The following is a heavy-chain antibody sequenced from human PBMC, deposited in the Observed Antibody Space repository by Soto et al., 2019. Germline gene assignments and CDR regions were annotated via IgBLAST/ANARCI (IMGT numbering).Heavy chain of an antibody. Sequence: PGGSLRLSCAASPFTFRSYSMHWVRQAPGKGLEWVTSISYDGSKESYADSVKGRFAISRDNSKNTLYLQMNSLRPEDTAVYYCARYCNGGACYSASLDYWGQGTQVT. CDR2: ISYDGSKE. CDR3: ARYCNGGACYSASLDY. J-gene: IGHJ4*02. CDR1: PFTFRSYS. V-gene: IGHV3-30*09. D-gene: IGHD2-15*01.